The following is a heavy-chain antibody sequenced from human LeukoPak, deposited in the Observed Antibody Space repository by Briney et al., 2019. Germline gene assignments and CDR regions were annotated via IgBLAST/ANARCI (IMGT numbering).Heavy chain of an antibody. CDR2: ISSSGDII. CDR1: GFTFSSYN. CDR3: AREVGAYNWSTP. V-gene: IGHV3-48*03. D-gene: IGHD1-26*01. Sequence: GGSLRLSCAASGFTFSSYNLNWVRQAPGKGLEWLSHISSSGDIIYYADSVKGRFSISRDNAKNSLYLQMNSLRAEDTAVYYCAREVGAYNWSTPGAREPWSPSP. J-gene: IGHJ5*01.